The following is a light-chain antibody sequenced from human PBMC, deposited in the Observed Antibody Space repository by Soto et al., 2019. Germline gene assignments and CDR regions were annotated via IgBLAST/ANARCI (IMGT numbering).Light chain of an antibody. CDR1: TSNIGTNT. Sequence: QSVLTQPPSVSGTPGQRVTISCSGSTSNIGTNTVNWFQHLPGTAPKLLIYTNDQRPSGVSNRFSGSKSGNTASLTISGLQAEDEADYYCSSYTSSSTLYVFGTGTKVTVL. V-gene: IGLV1-44*01. CDR2: TND. CDR3: SSYTSSSTLYV. J-gene: IGLJ1*01.